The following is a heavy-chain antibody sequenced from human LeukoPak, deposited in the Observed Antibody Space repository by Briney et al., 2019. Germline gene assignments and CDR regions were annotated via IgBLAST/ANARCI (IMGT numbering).Heavy chain of an antibody. CDR3: ARERVGWSDPNFDY. Sequence: SSQTLSLTCTVSGGSISSGSYYWSWIRQPAGKGLEWIGRIYTSGSTNYNPSLKSRVTISVDTSKNQFSLKLSSVTAADTAVYYCARERVGWSDPNFDYWGQGTLVTVSS. CDR1: GGSISSGSYY. D-gene: IGHD6-19*01. J-gene: IGHJ4*02. V-gene: IGHV4-61*02. CDR2: IYTSGST.